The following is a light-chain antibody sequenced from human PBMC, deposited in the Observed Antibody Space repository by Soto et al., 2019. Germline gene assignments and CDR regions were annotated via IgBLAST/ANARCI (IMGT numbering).Light chain of an antibody. Sequence: EIVLTQSPGTLSLPPGERATLSCRASQSVSSSSLAWYQHRPGQAPRLLIYDAFSRATDIPDRFSCRGSGKDFTLTISRLETEDFAVYYCQHYGSSPPKYTFGKGTKLEI. CDR3: QHYGSSPPKYT. CDR1: QSVSSSS. J-gene: IGKJ2*01. V-gene: IGKV3-20*01. CDR2: DAF.